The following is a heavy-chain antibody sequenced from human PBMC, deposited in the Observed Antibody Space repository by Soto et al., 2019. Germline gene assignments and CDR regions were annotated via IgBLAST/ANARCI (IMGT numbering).Heavy chain of an antibody. J-gene: IGHJ6*04. V-gene: IGHV3-15*01. CDR1: GFYFIDAW. CDR2: IKSRGSGGTT. CDR3: NWNHDIYYRMDD. D-gene: IGHD1-1*01. Sequence: EVQLVESGGGLVKPGGSLKLSCSASGFYFIDAWMSWVRQAPGKGLEWVARIKSRGSGGTTDYAAPVKGRFTISRDESKNVIFLQMDSLKTDDTAVYYCNWNHDIYYRMDDWGKGTTVTVSS.